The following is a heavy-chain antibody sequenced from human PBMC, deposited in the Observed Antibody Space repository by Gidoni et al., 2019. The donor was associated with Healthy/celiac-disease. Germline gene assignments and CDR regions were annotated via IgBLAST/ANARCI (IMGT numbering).Heavy chain of an antibody. CDR1: GGSTSSYY. CDR2: IYYSGST. Sequence: QVQLQESGPGLVKPSETLSLTCTVSGGSTSSYYWSWIRQPPGKGLEWIGYIYYSGSTNYNPSLKSRVTISVDTSKNQFSLKLSSVTAADTAVYYCARSSRYCSGGSCYLGAFDIWGQGTMVTVSS. V-gene: IGHV4-59*01. J-gene: IGHJ3*02. D-gene: IGHD2-15*01. CDR3: ARSSRYCSGGSCYLGAFDI.